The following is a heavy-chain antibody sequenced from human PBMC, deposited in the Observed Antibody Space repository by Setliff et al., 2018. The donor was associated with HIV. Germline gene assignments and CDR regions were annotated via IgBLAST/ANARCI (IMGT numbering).Heavy chain of an antibody. J-gene: IGHJ4*02. V-gene: IGHV1-18*01. D-gene: IGHD6-19*01. CDR2: ISGHNGNT. CDR1: GYTFTRYD. Sequence: ASVKVSCKASGYTFTRYDVTWVRQAPGQGLEWMGGISGHNGNTRYPQKLQGRVTMTTDTSTNTAYMELRRLRSDDTAVYYCARDGFRAGYSSGWSDYWGQGTLVTVPQ. CDR3: ARDGFRAGYSSGWSDY.